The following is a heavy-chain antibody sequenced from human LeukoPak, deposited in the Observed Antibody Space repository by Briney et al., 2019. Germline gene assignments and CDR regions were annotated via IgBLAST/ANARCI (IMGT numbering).Heavy chain of an antibody. J-gene: IGHJ3*01. Sequence: GGSLRLSCAASGFTFSSYWMHWVRQALEKGLVWVSRVKSDGSSTNYADSVKGRFTVSRDNAKNTLILQMNSLRAEDTAVYYCARGGSPPEALGDTFDVWGHGTLVTVSS. CDR3: ARGGSPPEALGDTFDV. CDR2: VKSDGSST. CDR1: GFTFSSYW. D-gene: IGHD1-26*01. V-gene: IGHV3-74*01.